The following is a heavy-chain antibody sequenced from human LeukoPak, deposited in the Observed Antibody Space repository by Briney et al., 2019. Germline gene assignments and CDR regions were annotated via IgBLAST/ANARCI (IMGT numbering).Heavy chain of an antibody. CDR1: GYTFTIYY. V-gene: IGHV1-46*01. D-gene: IGHD3-22*01. Sequence: ASVKVSCKASGYTFTIYYMHWVRQAPGQGLEWMGIINPSGGSTSYAQKFQGRVTMTRDTSTSTVYMELSSLRSEDTAMYYCARDLGPYYDSSGYFFPHYWGQGTLVTVSS. CDR2: INPSGGST. J-gene: IGHJ4*02. CDR3: ARDLGPYYDSSGYFFPHY.